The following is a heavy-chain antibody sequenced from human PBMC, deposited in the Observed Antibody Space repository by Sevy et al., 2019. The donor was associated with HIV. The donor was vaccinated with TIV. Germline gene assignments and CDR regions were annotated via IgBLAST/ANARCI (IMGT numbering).Heavy chain of an antibody. CDR2: VRSKGDGETA. V-gene: IGHV3-15*01. Sequence: GGSLRLSCAASGFSFSDAWLSWVRQVPGKGLEWVGRVRSKGDGETAEYAAPVKGRFTIARDDSKNTMYVQMNNLKNEDTGIYYCTTEGADWGQGTLVTVSS. CDR3: TTEGAD. CDR1: GFSFSDAW. J-gene: IGHJ1*01.